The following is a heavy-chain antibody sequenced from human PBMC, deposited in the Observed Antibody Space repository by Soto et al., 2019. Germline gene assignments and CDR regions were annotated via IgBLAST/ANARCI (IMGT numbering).Heavy chain of an antibody. J-gene: IGHJ4*02. CDR1: GFTFSTHS. D-gene: IGHD2-2*01. Sequence: EVQLVESGGGLVQPGGSLRLSCAASGFTFSTHSMNWVRQAPGKGLEWISYITSSSVTMYADSVKGRFTISRDNAKNSLYLQMNGPRAEDTAVYFCVGEVGFQLIYWGQGTLVTVSS. V-gene: IGHV3-48*01. CDR2: ITSSSVT. CDR3: VGEVGFQLIY.